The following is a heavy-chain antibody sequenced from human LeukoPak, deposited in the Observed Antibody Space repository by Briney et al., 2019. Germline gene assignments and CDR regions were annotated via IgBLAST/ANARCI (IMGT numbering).Heavy chain of an antibody. CDR1: GFTFSSYA. CDR2: ISGSGGST. CDR3: AKDGMTVVVITFAFDI. V-gene: IGHV3-23*01. J-gene: IGHJ3*02. D-gene: IGHD3-22*01. Sequence: GGSLRLSCAASGFTFSSYAMSWVRQAPGKGLEWVSAISGSGGSTYYADSVKGRFTISRDNSKNTLYLQMNSLRAEDTAVYYCAKDGMTVVVITFAFDIWGQGTMVTVSS.